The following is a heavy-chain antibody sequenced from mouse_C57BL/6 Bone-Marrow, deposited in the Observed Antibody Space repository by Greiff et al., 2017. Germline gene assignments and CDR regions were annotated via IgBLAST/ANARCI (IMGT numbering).Heavy chain of an antibody. D-gene: IGHD1-1*01. CDR3: AIYYYGSSRYYFDY. CDR1: GYSFTDYN. CDR2: INPNYGTT. Sequence: EVQLQQSGPELVKPGASVKLSCKASGYSFTDYNMNWVKQSNGKSLEWIGVINPNYGTTSYNQKFKGKATLTVDQSSSTAYMQLNSLTSEDSAVYYCAIYYYGSSRYYFDYWGQGTTLTVSS. V-gene: IGHV1-39*01. J-gene: IGHJ2*01.